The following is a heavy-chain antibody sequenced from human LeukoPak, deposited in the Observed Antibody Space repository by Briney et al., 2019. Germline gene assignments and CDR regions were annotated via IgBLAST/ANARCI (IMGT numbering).Heavy chain of an antibody. CDR3: ARDQTYSSSWTYFDY. CDR1: GGSISSGGYY. D-gene: IGHD6-13*01. J-gene: IGHJ4*02. CDR2: IYYSGST. V-gene: IGHV4-31*03. Sequence: PSQTLSLTCTVSGGSISSGGYYWSWIRQHPGKGLEWIGYIYYSGSTYYNPSLKSRVTISVDTSKNQFSLKLSSVTAADTAVYYCARDQTYSSSWTYFDYWGQGTLVTVSS.